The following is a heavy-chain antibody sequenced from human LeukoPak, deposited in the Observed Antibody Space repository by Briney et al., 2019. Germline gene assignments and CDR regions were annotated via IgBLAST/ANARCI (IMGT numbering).Heavy chain of an antibody. CDR2: ISSSGSTI. V-gene: IGHV3-11*01. D-gene: IGHD5-12*01. J-gene: IGHJ4*02. CDR1: GFTFSDYY. Sequence: GGSLRLSCAASGFTFSDYYMSWIRHAPGKGLEWVSFISSSGSTIYYADSVKGRFTISRDNAKNSLYLQMNSLRAEDTAVYYCARGVPIVAALGCYFDYWGQGTLVTVSS. CDR3: ARGVPIVAALGCYFDY.